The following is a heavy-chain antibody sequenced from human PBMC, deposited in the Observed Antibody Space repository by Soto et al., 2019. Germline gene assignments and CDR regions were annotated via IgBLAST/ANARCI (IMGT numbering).Heavy chain of an antibody. D-gene: IGHD6-19*01. J-gene: IGHJ4*02. CDR2: ISSTSTNI. CDR3: ARVRAVAGTGYFDY. Sequence: EVLLVESGGGLVKPGGSLRLSCVASGFSFSTSIMHWVRQAPGKGLEWIATISSTSTNIYYAGSVKGRFSISRDNPKNSLFLQMNSLKTEDTAVYYCARVRAVAGTGYFDYWGQGTLVTVSS. CDR1: GFSFSTSI. V-gene: IGHV3-21*02.